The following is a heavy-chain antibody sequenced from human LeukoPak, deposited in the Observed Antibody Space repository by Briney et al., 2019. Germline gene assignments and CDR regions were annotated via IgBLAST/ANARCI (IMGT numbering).Heavy chain of an antibody. Sequence: ASVKVSCKASGCTFTGYYMHWVRQAPGQGLEWMGWINPNSGGTNYAQKFQGRVTMTRDTSISTAYMELSRLRSDDTAVYYCARESSSGWYPDDWGQGTLVTVSS. J-gene: IGHJ4*02. CDR2: INPNSGGT. CDR1: GCTFTGYY. CDR3: ARESSSGWYPDD. D-gene: IGHD6-19*01. V-gene: IGHV1-2*02.